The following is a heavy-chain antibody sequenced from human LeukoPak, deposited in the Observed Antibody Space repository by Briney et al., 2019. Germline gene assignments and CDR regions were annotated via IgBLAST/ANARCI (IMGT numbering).Heavy chain of an antibody. J-gene: IGHJ6*03. D-gene: IGHD3-10*01. Sequence: SETLSLTCSVSGGSLSSYYWSWIRQPPGKGLEWIGYIYYSGSINYNPSLKSRVTISVDTSKNQFSLKLSSVTAADTAVYYCARAKWFGELWPLDKKINQYYMDVWGKGTTVTISS. CDR2: IYYSGSI. CDR1: GGSLSSYY. V-gene: IGHV4-59*01. CDR3: ARAKWFGELWPLDKKINQYYMDV.